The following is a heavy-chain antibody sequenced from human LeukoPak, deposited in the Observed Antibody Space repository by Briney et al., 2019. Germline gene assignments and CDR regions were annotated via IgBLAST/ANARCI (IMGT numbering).Heavy chain of an antibody. D-gene: IGHD3-10*01. CDR3: ARDSPFGGRDY. CDR1: GFTFSNAW. J-gene: IGHJ4*02. Sequence: GGSLRLSCAASGFTFSNAWMNWVRQAPGKGLEWVSVIYSGDTTYYADSVKGRFTISRHNSKNTLFLQMNSLRAEDTAVYYCARDSPFGGRDYWGQGTLVTVSS. CDR2: IYSGDTT. V-gene: IGHV3-53*04.